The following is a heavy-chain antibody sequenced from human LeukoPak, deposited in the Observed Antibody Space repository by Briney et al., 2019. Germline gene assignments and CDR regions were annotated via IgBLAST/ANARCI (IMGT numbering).Heavy chain of an antibody. CDR1: GFTFSSYA. D-gene: IGHD4-17*01. Sequence: HTGGSLRLSCAASGFTFSSYAMSWVRQAPGKGLEWVSAISGSGGSTYYADSVKGRFTISRDNSKNTLDLQMNSLRAEATAVYYCASDLMTTVTTSFDYWGQGTLVTVSS. CDR2: ISGSGGST. V-gene: IGHV3-23*01. CDR3: ASDLMTTVTTSFDY. J-gene: IGHJ4*02.